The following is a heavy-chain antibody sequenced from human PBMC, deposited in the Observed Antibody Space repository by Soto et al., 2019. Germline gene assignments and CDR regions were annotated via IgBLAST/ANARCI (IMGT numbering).Heavy chain of an antibody. CDR2: IYYSGRT. V-gene: IGHV4-61*08. D-gene: IGHD1-1*01. J-gene: IGHJ5*02. CDR1: GGSVSSGDYY. CDR3: ARGPGSLRP. Sequence: SETLSLTCTVSGGSVSSGDYYWSWIRQPPGKGLEWLGYIYYSGRTNYNPSLKSRVTISLDTSKNQFSLELNSVTPDDTAIYYCARGPGSLRPWGQGTLVTVSS.